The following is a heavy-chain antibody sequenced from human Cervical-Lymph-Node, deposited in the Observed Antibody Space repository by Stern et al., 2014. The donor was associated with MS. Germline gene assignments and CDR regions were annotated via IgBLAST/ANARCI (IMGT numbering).Heavy chain of an antibody. CDR2: INPNGGGT. V-gene: IGHV1-46*01. Sequence: MQLVESGSEVKKPGASVKVSCRASGYTFTSYEIHWVRQAPGQGLEWMGIINPNGGGTTYAEKFQGRIAMTADTSTRTAYMELSSLRSDDTAVYFCARRGGVIDCLSDRCYTYNWFESWGQGTLVTVSS. CDR3: ARRGGVIDCLSDRCYTYNWFES. CDR1: GYTFTSYE. D-gene: IGHD2-2*02. J-gene: IGHJ5*01.